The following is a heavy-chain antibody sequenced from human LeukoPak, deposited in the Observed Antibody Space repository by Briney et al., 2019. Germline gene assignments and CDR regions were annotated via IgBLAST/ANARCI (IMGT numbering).Heavy chain of an antibody. J-gene: IGHJ4*02. CDR2: ISWNSGSI. V-gene: IGHV3-9*01. CDR1: GFTFDDYA. D-gene: IGHD3-10*01. Sequence: PGRSLRLSCAASGFTFDDYAMHWVRQAPGKGLEWVSGISWNSGSIGYADSVKGRFTISRDNSKNTLYLQMNSLRAEDTAVYYCAKTFYYGSGSYYPHFDYWGQGTLVTVSS. CDR3: AKTFYYGSGSYYPHFDY.